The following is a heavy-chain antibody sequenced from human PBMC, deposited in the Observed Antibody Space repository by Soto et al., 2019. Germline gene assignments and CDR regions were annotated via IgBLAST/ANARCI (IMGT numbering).Heavy chain of an antibody. V-gene: IGHV3-7*01. CDR3: AIKPRLLDY. CDR1: GFTFGVSW. J-gene: IGHJ4*02. D-gene: IGHD6-6*01. Sequence: LRLSCAASGFTFGVSWMNWVRQAPGKGLEWVAYISSDGSETNYVDSVKGRFTISRDNAKNSLYLQMNSLRAEDTAVYYCAIKPRLLDYWGQGTLVTVSS. CDR2: ISSDGSET.